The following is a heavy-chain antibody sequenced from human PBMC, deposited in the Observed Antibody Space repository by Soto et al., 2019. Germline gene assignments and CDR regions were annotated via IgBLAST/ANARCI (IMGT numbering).Heavy chain of an antibody. J-gene: IGHJ4*02. D-gene: IGHD2-21*01. CDR2: IYSGGGT. CDR3: ARDAAPGTYCGGDCHPFDY. CDR1: GFTVSSNY. V-gene: IGHV3-66*01. Sequence: EVQLVESGGGLVQPGGSLRLSCAASGFTVSSNYMSWVRQAPGKGLEWLSIIYSGGGTYYADSVKGRFTISRDNSKNTLYLQMNSLRAEDTAMYYCARDAAPGTYCGGDCHPFDYWGQGTLVTVSS.